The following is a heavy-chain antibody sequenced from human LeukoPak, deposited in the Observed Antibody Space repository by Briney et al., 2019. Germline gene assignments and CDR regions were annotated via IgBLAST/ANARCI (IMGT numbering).Heavy chain of an antibody. Sequence: PSETLSLTCTVSGGSISDYCWSWIRQPPGKGLEWIGYIYYSGSTNYNPSLKSRVTISVDTSRNQFSLKLSSVTAADTAVYYCARVSRWLQFVYFDYWGQGTLLTVSS. CDR2: IYYSGST. J-gene: IGHJ4*02. CDR3: ARVSRWLQFVYFDY. CDR1: GGSISDYC. D-gene: IGHD5-24*01. V-gene: IGHV4-59*01.